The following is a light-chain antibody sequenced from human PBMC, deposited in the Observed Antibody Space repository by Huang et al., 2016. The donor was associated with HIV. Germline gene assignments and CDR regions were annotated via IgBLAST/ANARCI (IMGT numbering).Light chain of an antibody. CDR3: HQYNNWLLS. CDR1: RSVSTN. CDR2: GSS. Sequence: EIVMTQSPATLSVSPGQRVTRSCRANRSVSTNLAWYQQRHVQPPRLLIYGSSTRAPGNPARFSGSGSGTDFSVTISSLESEDFALYYCHQYNNWLLSFGGGTRV. V-gene: IGKV3-15*01. J-gene: IGKJ4*01.